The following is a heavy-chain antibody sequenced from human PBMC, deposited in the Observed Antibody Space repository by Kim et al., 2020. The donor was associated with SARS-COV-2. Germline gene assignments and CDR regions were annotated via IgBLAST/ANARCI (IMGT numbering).Heavy chain of an antibody. CDR3: ARDCSSTSCYTGNFP. D-gene: IGHD2-2*02. Sequence: SVRGRFTISRDNAKNTLYLQRNSLRAEDTAVYYCARDCSSTSCYTGNFPWGQGTLVTVSS. J-gene: IGHJ5*02. V-gene: IGHV3-74*01.